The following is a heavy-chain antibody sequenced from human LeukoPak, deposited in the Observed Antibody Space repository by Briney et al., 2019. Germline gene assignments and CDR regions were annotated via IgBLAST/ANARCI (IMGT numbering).Heavy chain of an antibody. CDR1: GGSFSGYY. V-gene: IGHV4-34*01. J-gene: IGHJ4*02. D-gene: IGHD2-15*01. CDR2: INHSGST. Sequence: SETLSLTCAVYGGSFSGYYWTWIRQPPGKGLEWIGEINHSGSTYYNPSLKSRVTISVDTSKNQFSLKLSSVTAADTAVYYCARPERYEVAPNYWGQGTLVTVSS. CDR3: ARPERYEVAPNY.